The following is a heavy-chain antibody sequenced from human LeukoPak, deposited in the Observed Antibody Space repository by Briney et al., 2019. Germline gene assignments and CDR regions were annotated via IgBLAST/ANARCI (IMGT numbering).Heavy chain of an antibody. D-gene: IGHD1-1*01. CDR1: GFTFSSYG. V-gene: IGHV3-30*18. CDR3: AKEGTGIHFDY. Sequence: PGGSLRLSCAASGFTFSSYGMDWVRQAPGKGLEWVAEISYDGGNTYYADSVKGRFTISRDNSKNTLYLQMNSLRAEDTAVYYCAKEGTGIHFDYWGQGTLVTVSS. CDR2: ISYDGGNT. J-gene: IGHJ4*02.